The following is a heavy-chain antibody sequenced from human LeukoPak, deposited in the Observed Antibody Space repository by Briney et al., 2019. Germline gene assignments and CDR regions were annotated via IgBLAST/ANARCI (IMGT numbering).Heavy chain of an antibody. J-gene: IGHJ5*02. Sequence: GGSLRLSCVASGFNFGDHAMHWVRQAPAKGVEWVSGIGWNGNSVGYADSVMGRFTISRDSARNSLYLQMNSLRPEDTALYYCAKAFTTGWHNYDHWGQGTLVTVSS. D-gene: IGHD1/OR15-1a*01. V-gene: IGHV3-9*01. CDR3: AKAFTTGWHNYDH. CDR2: IGWNGNSV. CDR1: GFNFGDHA.